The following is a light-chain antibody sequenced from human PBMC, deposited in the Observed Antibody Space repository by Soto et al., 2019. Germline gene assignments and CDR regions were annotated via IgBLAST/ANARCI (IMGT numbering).Light chain of an antibody. CDR3: QQYYRGIT. CDR1: QDISSY. Sequence: DHQLTQSPSSLSASVGDRVTITCQASQDISSYLNWYQQKSGKAPKLLIYDASNLETGVPSRFSGSGSETDFTFTISSLQPEDIGTYYCQQYYRGITFGRGTKVDIK. J-gene: IGKJ3*01. V-gene: IGKV1-33*01. CDR2: DAS.